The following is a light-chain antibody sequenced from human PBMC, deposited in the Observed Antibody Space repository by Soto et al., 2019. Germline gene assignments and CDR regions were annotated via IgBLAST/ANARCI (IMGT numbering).Light chain of an antibody. CDR2: GNL. CDR3: QSYDSSLSGYV. Sequence: QSVLTQPPSVSGAPGQRVTISCTGSSSNIGAGYEVHWYQQLPGTAPKLLIYGNLNRPSGVPDRFSGSKSGTSAPLAITGLQAEDEADYYCQSYDSSLSGYVFGTGTKLTVL. J-gene: IGLJ1*01. V-gene: IGLV1-40*01. CDR1: SSNIGAGYE.